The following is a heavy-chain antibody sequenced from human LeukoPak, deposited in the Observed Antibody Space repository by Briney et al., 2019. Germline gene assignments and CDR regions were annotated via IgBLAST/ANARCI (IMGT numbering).Heavy chain of an antibody. D-gene: IGHD1-26*01. CDR1: GGSISPYY. V-gene: IGHV4-59*12. J-gene: IGHJ3*02. CDR3: ARGASGTLYDAFDI. CDR2: IYDSGTT. Sequence: PSETLSLTCTVSGGSISPYYWSWIRQPPGKGLEWIGYIYDSGTTHSNPSLKSRATISVDTSKNHLSLKVSSVTAADTAVYYCARGASGTLYDAFDIWGQGTMVTVSS.